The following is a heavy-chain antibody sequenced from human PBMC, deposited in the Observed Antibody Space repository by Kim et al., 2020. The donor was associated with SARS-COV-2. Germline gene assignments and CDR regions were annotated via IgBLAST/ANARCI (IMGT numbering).Heavy chain of an antibody. J-gene: IGHJ5*02. V-gene: IGHV1-18*01. D-gene: IGHD3-22*01. CDR3: ARDRPAYYYNPGGSGWLDP. CDR1: GYDFNSYG. CDR2: ISSDKISTNGRNT. Sequence: ASVKVSCKASGYDFNSYGISWVRQAPGQRLEWMGWISSDKISTNGRNTYYVDKFQGRVTLTTDISTTTAYLELRSLTSGDTAVYFCARDRPAYYYNPGGSGWLDPWGQGTLVTVSS.